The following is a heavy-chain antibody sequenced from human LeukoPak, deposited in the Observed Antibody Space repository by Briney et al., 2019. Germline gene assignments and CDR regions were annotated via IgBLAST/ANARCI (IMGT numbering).Heavy chain of an antibody. Sequence: SETLSLTCAVYGGSFSAYYSSWIRQPPGKGLEWIGEIKHIVSTNHNTPITSRASIPLHTSNNQSSLTRSSITSAHTALYYFTRDPASTTGTIGYWGQGSLVTVSS. CDR2: IKHIVST. V-gene: IGHV4-34*04. CDR3: TRDPASTTGTIGY. J-gene: IGHJ4*02. D-gene: IGHD1-1*01. CDR1: GGSFSAYY.